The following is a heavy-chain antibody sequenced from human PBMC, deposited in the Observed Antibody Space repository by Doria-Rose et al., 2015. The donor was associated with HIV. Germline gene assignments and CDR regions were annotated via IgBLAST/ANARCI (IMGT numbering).Heavy chain of an antibody. D-gene: IGHD6-13*01. Sequence: SGPVLVKPTETLTLTCTVSGVSLSSPGMGVSWIRQPPGKAREWLADIFSDDERSYKTSLESRLTISRGTSKSQVVLTMTDMDPVDTATYYCARIKSSRWYHKYYFDFWGQGTLVIVSA. J-gene: IGHJ4*02. CDR2: IFSDDER. V-gene: IGHV2-26*01. CDR1: GVSLSSPGMG. CDR3: ARIKSSRWYHKYYFDF.